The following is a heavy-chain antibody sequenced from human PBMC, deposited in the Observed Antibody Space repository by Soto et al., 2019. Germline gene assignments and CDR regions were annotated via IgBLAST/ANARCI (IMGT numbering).Heavy chain of an antibody. CDR3: ARECPIAAAGIWFGARCGHNWFDP. D-gene: IGHD6-13*01. Sequence: QVQLVQSGAEVKKPGSSVKVSCKASGGTFSSYAISWVRQAPGQGLEWMGGIIPIFGTANYAQKFQGRVTITADKSTSTAYMELSSLRSEDTAVYYCARECPIAAAGIWFGARCGHNWFDPWGQGTLVTVSS. CDR1: GGTFSSYA. CDR2: IIPIFGTA. V-gene: IGHV1-69*06. J-gene: IGHJ5*02.